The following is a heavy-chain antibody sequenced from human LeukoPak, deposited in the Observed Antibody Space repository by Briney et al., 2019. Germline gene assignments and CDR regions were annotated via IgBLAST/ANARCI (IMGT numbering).Heavy chain of an antibody. D-gene: IGHD5-24*01. CDR2: IYYSGST. CDR1: GGSISSYY. CDR3: VRSTRDRWLHNNGWFDP. V-gene: IGHV4-59*01. J-gene: IGHJ5*02. Sequence: SETLSLTCTVSGGSISSYYWSWIRQPPGKGLEWIGYIYYSGSTNYNPSLKSRVTISVDTSKNQFSLKLSSVTAADTAVYYCVRSTRDRWLHNNGWFDPWGQGTLVTVSS.